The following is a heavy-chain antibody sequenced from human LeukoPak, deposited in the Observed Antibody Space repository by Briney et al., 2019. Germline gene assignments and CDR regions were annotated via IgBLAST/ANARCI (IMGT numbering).Heavy chain of an antibody. D-gene: IGHD3-16*01. V-gene: IGHV4-39*01. CDR1: GGSISSSSYY. J-gene: IGHJ4*02. CDR2: IYYSGST. CDR3: VRGSTLRLYQY. Sequence: SSETLSLTCTVSGGSISSSSYYWGWIRRPPGKGLEWIGSIYYSGSTYYNLSLKSRLTVSVDTSKNQFSLKLSSVTAADTAVYYCVRGSTLRLYQYWGQGTLVTVSS.